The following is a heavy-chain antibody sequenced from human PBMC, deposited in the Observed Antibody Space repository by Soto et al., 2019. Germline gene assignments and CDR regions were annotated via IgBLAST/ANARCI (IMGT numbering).Heavy chain of an antibody. CDR2: ISWNSGSI. D-gene: IGHD2-15*01. J-gene: IGHJ4*02. CDR3: ARERYSSSGTCYRDFDY. Sequence: VQLVESGGGLVQPGRSQRLSCAGSGFTFDDYAMHWVRQAPGKGLEWVSGISWNSGSISYADSVKGRFTISRDNVKHSLYLQMNSLRDEDTAFYYCARERYSSSGTCYRDFDYWGQGTPVTVSS. CDR1: GFTFDDYA. V-gene: IGHV3-9*01.